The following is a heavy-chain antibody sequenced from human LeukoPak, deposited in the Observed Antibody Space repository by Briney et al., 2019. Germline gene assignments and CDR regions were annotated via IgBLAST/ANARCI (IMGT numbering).Heavy chain of an antibody. CDR1: GVSVSSNSAA. Sequence: SQTLSLTCAISGVSVSSNSAAWNWIRRSPSRGLEWLGRTYYRSKWYNDYAVSVKSRITINPDTSKNQFSLQLNSVTPGDTAVYYCARASSGWAYGMDVWGQGTTVTVSS. J-gene: IGHJ6*02. CDR2: TYYRSKWYN. D-gene: IGHD6-19*01. V-gene: IGHV6-1*01. CDR3: ARASSGWAYGMDV.